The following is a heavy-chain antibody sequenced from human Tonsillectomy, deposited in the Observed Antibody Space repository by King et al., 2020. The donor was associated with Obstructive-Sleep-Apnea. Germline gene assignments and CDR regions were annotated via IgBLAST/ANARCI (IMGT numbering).Heavy chain of an antibody. CDR3: ARFGYCTSTICLNYDH. J-gene: IGHJ4*02. V-gene: IGHV2-26*01. Sequence: QVTLKESGPVLVKPTETLTLTCTVSGFSLSDVGMAVSWIRQPPGKALEWLAHIFSNDRKSYTTSLRSRLTISKDTSKSQVVLIMTNMDPVDTATYYCARFGYCTSTICLNYDHWGQGTLVTVSS. D-gene: IGHD2-2*01. CDR2: IFSNDRK. CDR1: GFSLSDVGMA.